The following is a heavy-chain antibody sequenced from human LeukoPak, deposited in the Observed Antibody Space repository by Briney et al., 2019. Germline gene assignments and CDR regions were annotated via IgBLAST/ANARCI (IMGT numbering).Heavy chain of an antibody. V-gene: IGHV4-34*01. CDR3: ARGNDSSGYYSKLDYFDY. Sequence: SETLSLTCAVYGGSFSGYYWSWIRQPPGKGLEWIGEINHSGSTNYNPSLKSRVIISVDTSKNQFSLKLSSVTAADTAVYYCARGNDSSGYYSKLDYFDYWGQGTLVTVSS. CDR1: GGSFSGYY. J-gene: IGHJ4*02. CDR2: INHSGST. D-gene: IGHD3-22*01.